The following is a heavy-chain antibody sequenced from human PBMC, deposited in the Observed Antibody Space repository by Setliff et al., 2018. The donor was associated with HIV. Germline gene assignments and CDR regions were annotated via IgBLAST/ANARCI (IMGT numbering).Heavy chain of an antibody. CDR3: ARGSGYDKGAYHYYYGMDV. CDR2: IKQDGSTI. CDR1: GLPFYNYW. Sequence: PGGSLRLSCVASGLPFYNYWMTWLRRAPGRGLEWVANIKQDGSTIYYADSVKGRFTISRDNTKNSLYLQMNSLRAEDTAVYYCARGSGYDKGAYHYYYGMDVWGQGTTVTVSS. J-gene: IGHJ6*02. V-gene: IGHV3-7*01. D-gene: IGHD5-12*01.